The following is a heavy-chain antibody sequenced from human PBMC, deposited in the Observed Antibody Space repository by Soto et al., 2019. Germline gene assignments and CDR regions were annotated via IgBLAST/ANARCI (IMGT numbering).Heavy chain of an antibody. CDR1: GYTFTSYA. Sequence: ASMKVSFKASGYTFTSYAMHLVRPAPGQRLEWMGWINAGNGNTKYSQKFQGRVTMTRDTSATTVYLEMRSLTSEDTAVYYCARDGAVINAGIRMAYWGQGTLVTVSS. V-gene: IGHV1-3*01. J-gene: IGHJ4*02. CDR2: INAGNGNT. D-gene: IGHD2-8*01. CDR3: ARDGAVINAGIRMAY.